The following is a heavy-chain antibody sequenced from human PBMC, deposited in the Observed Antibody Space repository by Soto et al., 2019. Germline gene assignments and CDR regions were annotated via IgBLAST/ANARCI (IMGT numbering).Heavy chain of an antibody. V-gene: IGHV3-23*01. J-gene: IGHJ4*02. CDR1: GFTFSSYA. CDR3: AKRSSSSTFDY. D-gene: IGHD6-6*01. Sequence: EVQLLESGGGLVQPGESLRLSCAASGFTFSSYAMSWVRQAPGKGLEWVSVISGSDDSTYYADSVKGRFTISRDNSKNTLYLQMNSTRAEDTAVYYCAKRSSSSTFDYWGEGTLVTVSS. CDR2: ISGSDDST.